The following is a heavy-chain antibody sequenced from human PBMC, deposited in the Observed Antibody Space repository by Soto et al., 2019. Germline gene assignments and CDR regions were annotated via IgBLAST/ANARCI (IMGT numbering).Heavy chain of an antibody. J-gene: IGHJ5*02. D-gene: IGHD2-2*02. CDR3: ARAYCSSTSCYRQDWFDP. CDR1: GGTFSSYA. V-gene: IGHV1-69*06. CDR2: IIPIFGTA. Sequence: QVQLVQSGAEVKKPGSSVKVSCKASGGTFSSYAISWVRQAPGQGLEWMGGIIPIFGTANYAQKFQGRVTITADKSTSTAYMELSSLRSEDTAEYYSARAYCSSTSCYRQDWFDPWGQGTLVTVSS.